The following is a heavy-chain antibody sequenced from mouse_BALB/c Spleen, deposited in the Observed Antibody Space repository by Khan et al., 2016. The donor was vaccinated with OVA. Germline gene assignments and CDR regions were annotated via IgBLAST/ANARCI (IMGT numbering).Heavy chain of an antibody. CDR1: GFSLTTYG. V-gene: IGHV2-2*02. D-gene: IGHD2-4*01. Sequence: QMQLEESGPGLVQPSQSLSITCTVSGFSLTTYGVHWVRQSPGKGLEWLGVIWSGGSTDYNAPFISRLSISKDSSKSQVFFKMNSLQVNDTAIYYCARNYDYDEGLAYWGQWTLVTVSA. CDR3: ARNYDYDEGLAY. CDR2: IWSGGST. J-gene: IGHJ3*01.